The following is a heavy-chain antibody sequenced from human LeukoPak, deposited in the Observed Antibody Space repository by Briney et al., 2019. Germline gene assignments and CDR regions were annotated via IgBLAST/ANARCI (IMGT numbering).Heavy chain of an antibody. Sequence: ASVKVSCKASGYTFNSYGINWVRQAPGQGLEWMGWISGINGGNTRCAQNFQGRLTITTDTSTTTAYMDLRSVRSDHTVVYYCSREFPFCGADCFSGVFDIWGQGTMVTVS. CDR1: GYTFNSYG. D-gene: IGHD2-21*02. CDR2: ISGINGGNT. CDR3: SREFPFCGADCFSGVFDI. J-gene: IGHJ3*02. V-gene: IGHV1-18*01.